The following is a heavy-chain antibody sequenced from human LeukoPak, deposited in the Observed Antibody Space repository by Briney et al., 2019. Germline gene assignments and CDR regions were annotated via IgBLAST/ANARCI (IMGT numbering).Heavy chain of an antibody. CDR2: INPDSGGT. J-gene: IGHJ4*02. Sequence: ASVKVSCKASGYTFTGYYMHWVRQAPGQGLEWMGWINPDSGGTNYAQKFQGRVTMTRDTSISTAYMELSRLRSDDTAVYYCARAAVSGSYPSLFDYWGQGTLVTVSS. V-gene: IGHV1-2*02. CDR1: GYTFTGYY. D-gene: IGHD1-26*01. CDR3: ARAAVSGSYPSLFDY.